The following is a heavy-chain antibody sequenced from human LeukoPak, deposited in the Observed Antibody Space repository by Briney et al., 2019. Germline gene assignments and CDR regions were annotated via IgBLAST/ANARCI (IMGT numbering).Heavy chain of an antibody. Sequence: SVKVSCKASGGTFSSYAISWVRQAPGQGLEWMGGIIPIFGTANYAQKFQGRVTITADESTSTAYMELSSLRSEDTAVYYCARRFRYCSGGSCSINWFDPWGQGALVTVSS. J-gene: IGHJ5*02. CDR3: ARRFRYCSGGSCSINWFDP. CDR2: IIPIFGTA. CDR1: GGTFSSYA. D-gene: IGHD2-15*01. V-gene: IGHV1-69*13.